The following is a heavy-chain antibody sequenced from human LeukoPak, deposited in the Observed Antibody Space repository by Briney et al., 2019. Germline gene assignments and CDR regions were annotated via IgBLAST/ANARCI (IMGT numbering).Heavy chain of an antibody. CDR2: ISSIGSTI. J-gene: IGHJ4*02. CDR3: ARDLGATIFDFDY. CDR1: GITFSNSW. Sequence: GGSLRLSCTTSGITFSNSWMSWVRQAPGKGLEWVSSISSIGSTIYYADSVKGRFTISRDNAKNSLYLQMNSLRVEDTAVYYCARDLGATIFDFDYWGQGTLVTVSS. V-gene: IGHV3-48*01. D-gene: IGHD1-26*01.